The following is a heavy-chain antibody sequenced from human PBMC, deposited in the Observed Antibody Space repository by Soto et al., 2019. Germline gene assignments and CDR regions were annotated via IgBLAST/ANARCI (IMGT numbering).Heavy chain of an antibody. D-gene: IGHD3-9*01. Sequence: QVQLVQSGAEVKKPGSSVKVSCKASGGTFSSYAISWVRQAPGQGLEWMGGIIPIFGTANYAQKFQGRVTITVDESSSTAYMELSSLRSEDTAVYYCARYMGEGILTGYYDYWGQGTLVTVSS. V-gene: IGHV1-69*01. CDR1: GGTFSSYA. CDR3: ARYMGEGILTGYYDY. J-gene: IGHJ4*02. CDR2: IIPIFGTA.